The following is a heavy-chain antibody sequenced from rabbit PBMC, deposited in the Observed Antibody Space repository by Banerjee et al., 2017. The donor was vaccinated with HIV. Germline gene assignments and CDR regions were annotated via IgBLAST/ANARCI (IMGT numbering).Heavy chain of an antibody. CDR1: GFSFSGNYY. Sequence: QEQLEESGGDLVKPGASLTLTCTASGFSFSGNYYMCWVRQAPGKGLEWIGYIDPVFGKPSYASWVKGRFSISSHNAQNTLYLQLNSLTAADTATYFCASQEWDYFGLWGPGTLVTVS. V-gene: IGHV1S43*01. D-gene: IGHD1-1*01. CDR3: ASQEWDYFGL. CDR2: IDPVFGKP. J-gene: IGHJ4*01.